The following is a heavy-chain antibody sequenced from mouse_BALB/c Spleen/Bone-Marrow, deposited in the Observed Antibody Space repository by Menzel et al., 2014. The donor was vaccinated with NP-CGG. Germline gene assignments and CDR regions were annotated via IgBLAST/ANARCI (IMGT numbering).Heavy chain of an antibody. CDR2: IYPGSAYT. CDR1: GYTFTVYW. J-gene: IGHJ3*01. V-gene: IGHV1-7*01. D-gene: IGHD1-1*01. Sequence: VQLQQPGAELAKPGASVKMSCKASGYTFTVYWIHWVKQRPGQGLEWIGYIYPGSAYTEYNEKFKDKATFTADKSSTPANMQLSNLTSEDSAVYYCALATANPIAYWGQGTLVTVS. CDR3: ALATANPIAY.